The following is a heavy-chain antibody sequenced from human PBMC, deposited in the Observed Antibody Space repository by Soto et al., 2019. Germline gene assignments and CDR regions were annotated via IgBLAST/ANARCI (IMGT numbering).Heavy chain of an antibody. J-gene: IGHJ6*04. CDR3: AKGIIVVATMHGMDV. CDR2: ISYDGSNK. D-gene: IGHD1-26*01. Sequence: GGSLRLSCAASGFTFSSYGMHWVRQAPGKGLEWVAVISYDGSNKYYADSVKGRFTISRDNSKNTLYLQMNSLRAEDTAVYYCAKGIIVVATMHGMDVWDKGTTGTVAS. CDR1: GFTFSSYG. V-gene: IGHV3-30*18.